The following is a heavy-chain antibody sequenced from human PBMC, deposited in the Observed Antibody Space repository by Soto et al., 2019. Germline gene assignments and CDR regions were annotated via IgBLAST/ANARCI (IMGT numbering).Heavy chain of an antibody. CDR3: ARDGTLYSSSWTPDFEY. V-gene: IGHV3-30-3*01. Sequence: GGSLRLSCAASGFTFNTYAIHWVRRAPGKGLEWVAVISFDGSNKYYADSVKGRFTISRDNAKNSLYLQMNSLRAEDTAVYYCARDGTLYSSSWTPDFEYWGQGTLVTVSS. CDR2: ISFDGSNK. CDR1: GFTFNTYA. D-gene: IGHD6-13*01. J-gene: IGHJ4*02.